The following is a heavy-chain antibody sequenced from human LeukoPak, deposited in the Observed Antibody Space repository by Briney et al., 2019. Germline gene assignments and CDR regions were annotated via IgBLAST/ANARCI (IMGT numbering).Heavy chain of an antibody. D-gene: IGHD4-17*01. J-gene: IGHJ6*02. V-gene: IGHV3-33*01. CDR1: GFTFSSYV. Sequence: GGSLRLSCAASGFTFSSYVMHWVRQAPGKGLEWVAVIWYDGSNKYYADSVKGRFTISRDDSKNTLYLQMNSLRAEDTAVYYCARGTMTTPGMYGWGQGTTVTVSS. CDR3: ARGTMTTPGMYG. CDR2: IWYDGSNK.